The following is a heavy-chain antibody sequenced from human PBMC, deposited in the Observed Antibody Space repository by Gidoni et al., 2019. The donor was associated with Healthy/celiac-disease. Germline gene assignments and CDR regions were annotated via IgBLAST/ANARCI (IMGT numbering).Heavy chain of an antibody. Sequence: EVQLLESGGGLVQPGGSLILSCAASGFTFSIYARSWVRQAPGKGLEWVSAISGSGGSTYYADSVKGRFTISRDNSKNTLYLQMNSLRAEDTAIYYCAKDPWYYYDSSGPGAFDIWGQGTMVTVSS. CDR3: AKDPWYYYDSSGPGAFDI. CDR2: ISGSGGST. J-gene: IGHJ3*02. CDR1: GFTFSIYA. D-gene: IGHD3-22*01. V-gene: IGHV3-23*01.